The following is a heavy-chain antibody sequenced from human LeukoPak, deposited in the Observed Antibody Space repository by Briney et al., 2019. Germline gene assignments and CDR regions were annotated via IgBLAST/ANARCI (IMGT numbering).Heavy chain of an antibody. CDR1: GYSISNGYY. D-gene: IGHD3-3*01. Sequence: SETLSLTCTVSGYSISNGYYWGWVRQPPGKGLEWIGSIYHSGSTYYNPSLKSRVTISLDTSKSQFSLKVRYVTAADTAVYYCARGLNDSWTGENYWGQGTLVTVSS. V-gene: IGHV4-38-2*02. CDR3: ARGLNDSWTGENY. J-gene: IGHJ4*02. CDR2: IYHSGST.